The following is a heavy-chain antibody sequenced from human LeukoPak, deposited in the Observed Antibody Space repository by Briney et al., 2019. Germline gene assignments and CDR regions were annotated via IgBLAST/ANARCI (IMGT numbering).Heavy chain of an antibody. CDR3: ARDVSSSWYEPSYYYYYMDV. CDR1: GGTFSSYA. D-gene: IGHD6-13*01. V-gene: IGHV1-69*05. J-gene: IGHJ6*03. Sequence: VASVKVSCKASGGTFSSYAISWVRQAPGQGLEWMGRIIPIFGTANYAQKFQGRVTITTDESTSTAYMELSSLRSEDTAVYYCARDVSSSWYEPSYYYYYMDVWGKGTTVTVSS. CDR2: IIPIFGTA.